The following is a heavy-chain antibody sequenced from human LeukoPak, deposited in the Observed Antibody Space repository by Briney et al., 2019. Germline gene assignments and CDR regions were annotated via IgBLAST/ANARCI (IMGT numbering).Heavy chain of an antibody. CDR2: ISSSSYYI. J-gene: IGHJ4*02. V-gene: IGHV3-21*01. CDR1: GFPFRSLC. CDR3: ARLAASGSGRWAPDY. Sequence: GSLRPLCSASGFPFRSLCINWVRQASGGGLEWVPTISSSSYYIYYADSMKGRFTISRDNAKDSVYLQMNSLRAEDTAVYYCARLAASGSGRWAPDYWGQGTLVTVSS. D-gene: IGHD1-14*01.